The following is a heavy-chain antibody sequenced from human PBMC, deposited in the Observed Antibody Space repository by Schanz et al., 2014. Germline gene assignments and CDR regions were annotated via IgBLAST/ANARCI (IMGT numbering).Heavy chain of an antibody. CDR1: GFTVSTNY. CDR3: ARDPNSVNEIDY. D-gene: IGHD5-12*01. Sequence: EVQLVESGGGLIQPGGSLRLSCAASGFTVSTNYMNWVRQAPGKGLEWVSVIYSGGSTYYTDSVKGRFTISRDSSKNTLYLQMNSLRAEDTAVYYCARDPNSVNEIDYWGQGTLVTVSS. CDR2: IYSGGST. J-gene: IGHJ4*02. V-gene: IGHV3-53*01.